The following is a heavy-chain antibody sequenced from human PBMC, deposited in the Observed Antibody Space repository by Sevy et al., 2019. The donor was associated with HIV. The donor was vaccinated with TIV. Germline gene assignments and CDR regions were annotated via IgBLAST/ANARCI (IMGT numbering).Heavy chain of an antibody. D-gene: IGHD3-10*01. V-gene: IGHV1-2*02. CDR2: INPNSGGT. Sequence: ASVKVSCKASGYTFTGYYMHWVRQAPGQGLEWMGWINPNSGGTNYAQKFQGRVTMTRDTSISTAYMELSRLRSDDTAVYYCASRSYYYGRTPFHYWGQGTLVTVSS. CDR1: GYTFTGYY. J-gene: IGHJ4*02. CDR3: ASRSYYYGRTPFHY.